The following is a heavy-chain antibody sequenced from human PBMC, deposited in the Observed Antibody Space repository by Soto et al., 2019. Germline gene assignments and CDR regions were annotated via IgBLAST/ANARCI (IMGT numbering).Heavy chain of an antibody. CDR3: ARDRGGYERIDY. CDR2: IYYSGST. D-gene: IGHD5-12*01. V-gene: IGHV4-30-4*01. J-gene: IGHJ4*02. Sequence: LSLTCTVSGGSISSDDSYWSWIRQPPGKGLEWIGYIYYSGSTYYNPSLKSRVTISVDTSKNQFSLKLNSVTAADTAVYYCARDRGGYERIDYWGQGTLVTVSS. CDR1: GGSISSDDSY.